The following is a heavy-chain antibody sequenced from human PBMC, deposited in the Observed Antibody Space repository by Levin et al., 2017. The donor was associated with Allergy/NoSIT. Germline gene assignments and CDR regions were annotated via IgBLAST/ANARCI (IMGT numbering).Heavy chain of an antibody. D-gene: IGHD3-9*01. CDR2: ISYEGSNK. V-gene: IGHV3-30-3*01. CDR3: ARDLVSGGDY. CDR1: GFTFSNFA. Sequence: SCTASGFTFSNFAIHWVRQAPGEGLEWVAAISYEGSNKFYVDAVKGRFTISRDNSKRTAYLQMNDLRTEDTAVYYCARDLVSGGDYWGQGTLVTVSS. J-gene: IGHJ4*02.